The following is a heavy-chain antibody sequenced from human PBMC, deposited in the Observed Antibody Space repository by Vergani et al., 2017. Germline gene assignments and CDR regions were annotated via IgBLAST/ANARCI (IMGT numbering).Heavy chain of an antibody. Sequence: EVQLVESGGGLVKPGGSLRLSCAASGFTFSSYSMNWVRQAPGKGLEWVSSISSSSSYIYYADSVKGRFTISRDNAKNSLYLQMNSLRAEDTAVYYCAGYDSHYYYYMDVWGKGTTVTVSS. V-gene: IGHV3-21*01. CDR3: AGYDSHYYYYMDV. D-gene: IGHD3-3*01. J-gene: IGHJ6*03. CDR2: ISSSSSYI. CDR1: GFTFSSYS.